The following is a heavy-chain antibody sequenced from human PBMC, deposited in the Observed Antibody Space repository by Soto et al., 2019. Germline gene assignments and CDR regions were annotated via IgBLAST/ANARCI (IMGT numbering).Heavy chain of an antibody. CDR1: GFTFSSYE. J-gene: IGHJ6*02. D-gene: IGHD2-15*01. Sequence: PGGSLRLSCAASGFTFSSYEMNWVRQAPGKGLEWVSYISSSGSTIYYADSVKGRFTISRDNAKNSLYLQMNSLRAEDTAVYYCARGTYQGQYYCSGGSCSTAYGMDVWGQGTTVTVSS. CDR3: ARGTYQGQYYCSGGSCSTAYGMDV. V-gene: IGHV3-48*03. CDR2: ISSSGSTI.